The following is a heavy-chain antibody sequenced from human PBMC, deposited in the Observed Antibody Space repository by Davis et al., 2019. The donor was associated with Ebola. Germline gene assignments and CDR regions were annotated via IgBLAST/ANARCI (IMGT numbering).Heavy chain of an antibody. CDR3: TRGHGWCDY. CDR2: IDPSDSYT. Sequence: GESLKISCKGSGYSFTSYWISWVRQMPGKGLEWMGRIDPSDSYTNYSPSFQGHVTISADKSISTAYLQWSSLKASDTAIYFCTRGHGWCDYWGQGTPVTVSS. V-gene: IGHV5-10-1*01. J-gene: IGHJ4*02. D-gene: IGHD6-19*01. CDR1: GYSFTSYW.